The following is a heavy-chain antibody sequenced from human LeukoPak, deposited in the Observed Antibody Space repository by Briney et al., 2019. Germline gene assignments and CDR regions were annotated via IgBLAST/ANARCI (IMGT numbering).Heavy chain of an antibody. CDR1: GGSISSSSYY. D-gene: IGHD3-22*01. J-gene: IGHJ4*02. Sequence: PSETLSLTCTVSGGSISSSSYYWGWIRQPPGKGLEWIGSIYYSGSTYYNPSLKSRVTISVDTSKNQFSLKLSSVTAADTAVYYCARRVEYYDSCGYPGFDYWGQGTLVTVSS. CDR3: ARRVEYYDSCGYPGFDY. CDR2: IYYSGST. V-gene: IGHV4-39*01.